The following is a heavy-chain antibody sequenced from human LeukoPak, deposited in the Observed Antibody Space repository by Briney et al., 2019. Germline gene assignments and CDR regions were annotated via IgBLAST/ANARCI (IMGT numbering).Heavy chain of an antibody. D-gene: IGHD3-22*01. V-gene: IGHV1-69*05. J-gene: IGHJ4*02. CDR3: ARDGPSGYYPDY. CDR2: IIPIFGTA. Sequence: GASVKVSCKASGGTFSSYAISRVRQAPGQGLEWMGRIIPIFGTANYAQKFQGRVTIITDESTSTAYMELSSLRSEDTAVYYCARDGPSGYYPDYWGQGTLVTVSP. CDR1: GGTFSSYA.